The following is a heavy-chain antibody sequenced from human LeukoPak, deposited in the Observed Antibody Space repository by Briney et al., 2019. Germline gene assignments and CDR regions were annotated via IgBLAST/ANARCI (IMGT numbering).Heavy chain of an antibody. Sequence: GGSLRLSCVVSGLTFSSNGMHWVRQAPGKGLEWVAVISQDGSFKHYVDSVMGRFTISRDNSKNTLFLQMSSLRVEDTALYYCASFHMYCSGGSCYDHGMDVCGQGTMVTVSS. V-gene: IGHV3-30*03. J-gene: IGHJ6*02. CDR3: ASFHMYCSGGSCYDHGMDV. CDR2: ISQDGSFK. D-gene: IGHD2-15*01. CDR1: GLTFSSNG.